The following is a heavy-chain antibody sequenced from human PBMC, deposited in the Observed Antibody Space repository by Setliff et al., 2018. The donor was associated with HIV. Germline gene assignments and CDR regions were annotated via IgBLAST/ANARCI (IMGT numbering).Heavy chain of an antibody. Sequence: PSETLSLTCAVYGGSFSGYYWSWIRQPPGNGLKWIGEIIPSGSTNYNPSLKSRVTISVDTSKNQFSLKLSSVTAADTAVYYCARGTLYYDYVWGTPFPFDYWGQGTLVTVSS. V-gene: IGHV4-34*12. CDR1: GGSFSGYY. J-gene: IGHJ4*02. CDR2: IIPSGST. CDR3: ARGTLYYDYVWGTPFPFDY. D-gene: IGHD3-16*01.